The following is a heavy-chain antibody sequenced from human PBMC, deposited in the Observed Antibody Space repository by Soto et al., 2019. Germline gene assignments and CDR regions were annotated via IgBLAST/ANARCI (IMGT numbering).Heavy chain of an antibody. CDR3: GRPGYKHYYYYGMDV. CDR2: FYYSGST. Sequence: SETLSLTCTVSGGTISSSSYYWGWIRQPPGKGLEWIGSFYYSGSTYYNPSLKSRVTISVDTSKNQFSLKLSSVTAADTAVYYCGRPGYKHYYYYGMDVWGQGTTVTVSS. V-gene: IGHV4-39*01. CDR1: GGTISSSSYY. J-gene: IGHJ6*02. D-gene: IGHD5-12*01.